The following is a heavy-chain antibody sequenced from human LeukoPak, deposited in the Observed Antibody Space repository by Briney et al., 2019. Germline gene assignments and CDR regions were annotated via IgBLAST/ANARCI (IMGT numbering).Heavy chain of an antibody. CDR2: INHSGST. V-gene: IGHV4-34*01. CDR3: ARTHLTLGNAFDI. J-gene: IGHJ3*02. CDR1: GGSFSGCY. Sequence: SETLSLTCAVYGGSFSGCYWSWIRQPPGKGLEWIGEINHSGSTNYNPSLKSRVTISVDTSKNQFSLKLSSVTAADTAVYYCARTHLTLGNAFDIWGQGTMVTVSS. D-gene: IGHD3-16*01.